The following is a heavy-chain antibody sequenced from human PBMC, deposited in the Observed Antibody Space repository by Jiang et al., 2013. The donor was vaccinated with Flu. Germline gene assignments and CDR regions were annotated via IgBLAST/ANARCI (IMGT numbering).Heavy chain of an antibody. D-gene: IGHD3-22*01. Sequence: SGAEVKKPGASVKVSCKASGYTFTSYAMHWVRQAPGQRLEWMGWINAGNGNTKYSQKFQGRVTITRDTSASTAYMELSSLRSEDTAVYYCARELVITTGIDYWGQGTLVHRL. CDR3: ARELVITTGIDY. J-gene: IGHJ4*02. V-gene: IGHV1-3*01. CDR1: GYTFTSYA. CDR2: INAGNGNT.